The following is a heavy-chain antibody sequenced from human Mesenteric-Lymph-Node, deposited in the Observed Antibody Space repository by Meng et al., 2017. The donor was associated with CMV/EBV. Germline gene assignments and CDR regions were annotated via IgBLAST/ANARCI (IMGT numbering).Heavy chain of an antibody. CDR2: IAHSNSYT. D-gene: IGHD6-13*01. J-gene: IGHJ4*02. CDR1: GYSYTTYW. V-gene: IGHV5-10-1*01. CDR3: ARIGVYSSSIDY. Sequence: CKGAGYSYTTYWINWLRQMPGKGLEWMWWIAHSNSYTNYSQSFKGHVTISTDKSINSADLQLSSLNAADTAMYYCARIGVYSSSIDYWGQGTLVTVSS.